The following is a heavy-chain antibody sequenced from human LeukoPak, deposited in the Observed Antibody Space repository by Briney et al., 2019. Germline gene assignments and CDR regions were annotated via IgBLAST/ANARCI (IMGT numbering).Heavy chain of an antibody. CDR3: ARVRVDCSSTSCYVLAGWFGP. Sequence: SVKVSCKASGGTFSSYAISWVRQAPGQGLEWMGRIIPILGIANYAQKFQGRVTITADKSTSTAYMELSSLRSEDTAVYYCARVRVDCSSTSCYVLAGWFGPWGQGTLVTVSS. CDR1: GGTFSSYA. D-gene: IGHD2-2*01. V-gene: IGHV1-69*04. CDR2: IIPILGIA. J-gene: IGHJ5*02.